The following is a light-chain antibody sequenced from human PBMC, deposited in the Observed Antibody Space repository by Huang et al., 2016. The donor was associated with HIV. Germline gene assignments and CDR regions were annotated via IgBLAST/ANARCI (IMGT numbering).Light chain of an antibody. Sequence: IVMTQSPATLSVFPGERVTLSCRASRSVGNNLAWYQQKVGQPPRLLIYGASTRATGIAARFSGSESGTDFTLTISSLQSEDFAVYYCQQYNDWPPWYTFGQGTKLEIK. CDR1: RSVGNN. CDR3: QQYNDWPPWYT. CDR2: GAS. J-gene: IGKJ2*01. V-gene: IGKV3-15*01.